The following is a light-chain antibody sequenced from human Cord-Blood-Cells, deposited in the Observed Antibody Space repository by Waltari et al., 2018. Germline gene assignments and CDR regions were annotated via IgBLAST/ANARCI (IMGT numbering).Light chain of an antibody. CDR1: SSDVGGYNY. CDR2: DVS. Sequence: QSALTQPRSVSGSPGQSVTISCTGTSSDVGGYNYVSWYQQHPGKAPKLMIYDVSKRPSGVPDRVSGAKSGTRASRTISGLQAEDEADYYCGSYAGSYTVFGGGTKLTVL. CDR3: GSYAGSYTV. V-gene: IGLV2-11*01. J-gene: IGLJ2*01.